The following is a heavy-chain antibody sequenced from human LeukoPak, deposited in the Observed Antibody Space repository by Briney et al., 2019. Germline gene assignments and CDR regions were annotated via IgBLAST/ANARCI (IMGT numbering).Heavy chain of an antibody. CDR1: GFTFSSYS. CDR2: ISSSSSYI. CDR3: ARRGLYYYDSSGYYVVDH. Sequence: GGSLRLSCAASGFTFSSYSMNWVRQAPGKGLEWVSSISSSSSYIYYADSVKGRFTISRDNAKNSLYLQMNSLRAEDTAVYYCARRGLYYYDSSGYYVVDHWGQGTLVTVSS. J-gene: IGHJ4*02. V-gene: IGHV3-21*01. D-gene: IGHD3-22*01.